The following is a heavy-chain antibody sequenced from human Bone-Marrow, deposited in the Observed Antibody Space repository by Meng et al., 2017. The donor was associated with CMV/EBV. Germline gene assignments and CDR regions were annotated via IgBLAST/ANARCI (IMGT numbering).Heavy chain of an antibody. CDR1: GYTFTSYD. CDR3: TRDLTTGLPRVDY. J-gene: IGHJ4*02. Sequence: ASVKVSCKASGYTFTSYDINWVRQATGQGLQWMGLIKPNSGDTNYAQEFQGRVTMTRDTSISTAYMELSRLASDDTAVYYCTRDLTTGLPRVDYWGQGTLVTVSS. V-gene: IGHV1-2*02. D-gene: IGHD1-14*01. CDR2: IKPNSGDT.